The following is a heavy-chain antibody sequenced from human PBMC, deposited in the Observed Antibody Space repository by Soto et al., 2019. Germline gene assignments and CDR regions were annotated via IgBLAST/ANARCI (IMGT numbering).Heavy chain of an antibody. J-gene: IGHJ4*02. V-gene: IGHV3-30*03. CDR2: ISYDRSNK. CDR3: ARKTLTYYYDSSASY. D-gene: IGHD3-22*01. Sequence: QVQLVESGGGVVQPGRSLRLSCAASGFTFSSYGMHWVRQAPGKGLEWVAVISYDRSNKYYADSVKGRFTISRDNSKNTLNRQMNSLGAEDTAVYYCARKTLTYYYDSSASYWGQGTLVTVSS. CDR1: GFTFSSYG.